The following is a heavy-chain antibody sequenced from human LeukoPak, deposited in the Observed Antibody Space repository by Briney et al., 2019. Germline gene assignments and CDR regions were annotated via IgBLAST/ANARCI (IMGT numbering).Heavy chain of an antibody. V-gene: IGHV3-23*01. D-gene: IGHD5-18*01. Sequence: GGSLRLSCAASGFTFSNYGMNWVRQAPGKGLEWVSGITSSGITYYADSVKGRFTVSRDNSKNTLYLQMNSLRAEDTAVYYCARLTAMVSSWGQGTLVTVSS. CDR2: ITSSGIT. CDR3: ARLTAMVSS. CDR1: GFTFSNYG. J-gene: IGHJ4*02.